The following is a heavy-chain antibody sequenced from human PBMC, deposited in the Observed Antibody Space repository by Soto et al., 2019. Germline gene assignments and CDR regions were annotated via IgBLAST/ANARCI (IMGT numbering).Heavy chain of an antibody. CDR1: GYTLTSYG. D-gene: IGHD1-26*01. V-gene: IGHV1-18*01. J-gene: IGHJ6*02. Sequence: ASLKVSCKASGYTLTSYGISWVRQAPGQGLEWMGWISAYNGNTNYAQKLQGRVTMTTDTSTSTAYMELRSLRSDDTAVYYCARGSGSYSGYYYYGMDVWGQGTTVTVSS. CDR2: ISAYNGNT. CDR3: ARGSGSYSGYYYYGMDV.